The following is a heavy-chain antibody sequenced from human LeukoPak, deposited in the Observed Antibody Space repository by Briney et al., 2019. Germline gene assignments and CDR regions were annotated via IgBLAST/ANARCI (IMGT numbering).Heavy chain of an antibody. D-gene: IGHD2-21*02. J-gene: IGHJ4*02. V-gene: IGHV3-11*04. CDR2: INTGGGSI. Sequence: GGSLRLSCAASGFAFRDYNMSWIRQAPGKGLEYISYINTGGGSIYYAGSVKGRFTISRDNAKNSLYLQMNNVRAEDTAVYYCARTSTDCLDCWGQGTLVTVSS. CDR1: GFAFRDYN. CDR3: ARTSTDCLDC.